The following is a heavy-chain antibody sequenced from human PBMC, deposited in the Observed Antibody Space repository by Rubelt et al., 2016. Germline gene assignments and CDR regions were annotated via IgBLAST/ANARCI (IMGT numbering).Heavy chain of an antibody. J-gene: IGHJ1*01. CDR1: GYSFTSYW. Sequence: EVQLVQSGAEVKKPGESLRISCKGSGYSFTSYWISWVRQMPGKGLDWMGRITPSDSYTNYSPAFQGHVTISADKPRSTAYLQWSSLKASDTAMYYCARLFGGTNYNYFQHWGQGTLVTVSS. CDR3: ARLFGGTNYNYFQH. CDR2: ITPSDSYT. D-gene: IGHD1-26*01. V-gene: IGHV5-10-1*03.